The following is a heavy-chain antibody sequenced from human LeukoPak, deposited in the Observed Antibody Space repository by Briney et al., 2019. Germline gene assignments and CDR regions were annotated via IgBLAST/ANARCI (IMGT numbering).Heavy chain of an antibody. CDR1: GFTFSDAW. J-gene: IGHJ6*03. D-gene: IGHD5-18*01. CDR2: IRSKSDGGTI. Sequence: GGSLRLSCVGSGFTFSDAWMSWVRQAPGKGLEWVGRIRSKSDGGTIDYAAPVKGRFTISRDNSKNTLYLHMSSLRAEDTAVYYCACTAYYYYYLDVWGKGTTVTVSS. CDR3: ACTAYYYYYLDV. V-gene: IGHV3-15*01.